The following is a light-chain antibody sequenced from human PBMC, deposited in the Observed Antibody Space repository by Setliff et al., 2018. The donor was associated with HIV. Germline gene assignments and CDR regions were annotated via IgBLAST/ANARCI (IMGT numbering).Light chain of an antibody. Sequence: SYELAQPPSVSVAPGKTARITCEGNNIGSASVHWYQQKPGQAPVVVIYYDSDRPSGIPERFSGSNSGNTATLTISRVEAGDEADYYCQVWDSSSDHPFAFGTGTKGTV. J-gene: IGLJ1*01. CDR1: NIGSAS. V-gene: IGLV3-21*04. CDR3: QVWDSSSDHPFA. CDR2: YDS.